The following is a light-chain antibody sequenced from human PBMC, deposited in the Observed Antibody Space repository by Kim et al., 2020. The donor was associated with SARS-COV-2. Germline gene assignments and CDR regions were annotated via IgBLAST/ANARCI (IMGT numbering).Light chain of an antibody. CDR1: QSVSNNY. CDR2: GAS. J-gene: IGKJ1*01. CDR3: QQYGSAPQT. Sequence: EIVLTQSPGTLSLSPGERATLSCRASQSVSNNYLAWYQQKPGRAPRLLIYGASIRATGIPDRFSGSGSGTDFTLTISRLEPEDFAVYYCQQYGSAPQTFGQGTKVDIK. V-gene: IGKV3-20*01.